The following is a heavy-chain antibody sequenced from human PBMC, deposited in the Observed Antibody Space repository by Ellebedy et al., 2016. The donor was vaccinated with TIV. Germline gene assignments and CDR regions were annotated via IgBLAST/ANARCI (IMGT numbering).Heavy chain of an antibody. Sequence: GESLKISXAASGFTFRNYALHWVRQAPGKGLEWVAVISYDGIDKNYADSVKGRFTISRDDSKNTLYLQMNSLRAEDTAVYYCARDDFDGYRNAGPSDYWGQGTLVTVSS. J-gene: IGHJ4*02. CDR2: ISYDGIDK. D-gene: IGHD5-24*01. V-gene: IGHV3-30-3*01. CDR1: GFTFRNYA. CDR3: ARDDFDGYRNAGPSDY.